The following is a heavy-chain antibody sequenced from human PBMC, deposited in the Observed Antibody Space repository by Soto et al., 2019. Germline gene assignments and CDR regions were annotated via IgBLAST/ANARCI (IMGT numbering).Heavy chain of an antibody. CDR2: FDPEDGET. J-gene: IGHJ4*02. Sequence: ASVKVSCKVSGYTLTELSMHWVRQAPGKGLEWMGGFDPEDGETIYAQKFQGRVTMTEDTSTDTAYMELSSLRSEDTAVYYCAIAPHYDILTGYYKISGRPFDYWGQGTLVTVSS. CDR1: GYTLTELS. V-gene: IGHV1-24*01. CDR3: AIAPHYDILTGYYKISGRPFDY. D-gene: IGHD3-9*01.